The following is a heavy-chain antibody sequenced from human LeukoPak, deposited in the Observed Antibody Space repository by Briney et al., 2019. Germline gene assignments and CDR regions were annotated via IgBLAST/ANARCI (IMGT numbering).Heavy chain of an antibody. Sequence: GGSLRLSCAASGFTFSGYWMSWVRQAPGMGLEWVANIKEDGSQKYCVDSVKGRFTISRDNAQKSLYPQMNSLRAEDTAVYYCARDGTSFDYWGQGTLVTVSS. D-gene: IGHD4-23*01. CDR1: GFTFSGYW. CDR3: ARDGTSFDY. V-gene: IGHV3-7*01. J-gene: IGHJ4*02. CDR2: IKEDGSQK.